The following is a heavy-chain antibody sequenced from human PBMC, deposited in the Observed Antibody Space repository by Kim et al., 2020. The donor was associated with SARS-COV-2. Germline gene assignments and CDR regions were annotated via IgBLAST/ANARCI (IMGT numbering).Heavy chain of an antibody. Sequence: SETLSLTCTVSGGSISSSSYYWGWIRQPPGKGLEWIGSIYYSGSTYYNPSLKSRVTISVDTSKNQFSLKLSSVTAADTAVYYCARHEGTYYYDSSGYPLDYWGQGPLVTVSS. CDR2: IYYSGST. CDR1: GGSISSSSYY. D-gene: IGHD3-22*01. V-gene: IGHV4-39*01. J-gene: IGHJ4*02. CDR3: ARHEGTYYYDSSGYPLDY.